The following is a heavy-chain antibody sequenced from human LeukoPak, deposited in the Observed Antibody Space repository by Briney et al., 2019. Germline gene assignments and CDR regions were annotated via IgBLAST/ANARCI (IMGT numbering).Heavy chain of an antibody. CDR3: ARVGEQYYDGSGSYLNWFDP. J-gene: IGHJ5*02. Sequence: PSETLSLTCAVYGGSFSGYYWSWIRQPPGKGLEWIGEINHSGSTNYNPSLKSRVTISVDTSKNQFSLKLSSVTAADTAVYYCARVGEQYYDGSGSYLNWFDPWGQGTLVTVSS. CDR2: INHSGST. V-gene: IGHV4-34*01. CDR1: GGSFSGYY. D-gene: IGHD3-10*01.